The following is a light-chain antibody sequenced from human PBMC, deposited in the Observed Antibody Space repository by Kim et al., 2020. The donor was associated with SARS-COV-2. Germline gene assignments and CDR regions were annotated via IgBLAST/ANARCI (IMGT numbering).Light chain of an antibody. CDR2: GAS. J-gene: IGKJ5*01. CDR1: QSVSTN. Sequence: SPGDRATLPCRASQSVSTNLAWYQQKPGQAPRLLIYGASTMVTGIPAPFSGSGSGTEFTLTISSLQSEDFAIYYCQQYNNWPPTFGQGTRLEIK. CDR3: QQYNNWPPT. V-gene: IGKV3-15*01.